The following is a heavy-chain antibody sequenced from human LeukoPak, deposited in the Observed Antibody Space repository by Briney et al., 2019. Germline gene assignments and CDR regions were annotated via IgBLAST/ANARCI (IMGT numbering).Heavy chain of an antibody. V-gene: IGHV5-51*03. D-gene: IGHD2-15*01. CDR2: IYPGDSDT. CDR3: ARLAAAVNWFDP. CDR1: GYSFASYW. J-gene: IGHJ5*02. Sequence: GESLKISCKGYGYSFASYWIGWVRQMPGKGLEWMGIIYPGDSDTRYSPSFQGQVTISADKSISTAYLQWSSLKASDTAMYYCARLAAAVNWFDPWAREPWSPSPQ.